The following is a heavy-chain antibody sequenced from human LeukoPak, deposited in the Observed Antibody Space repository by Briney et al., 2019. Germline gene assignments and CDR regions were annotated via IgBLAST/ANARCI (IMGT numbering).Heavy chain of an antibody. D-gene: IGHD3-10*01. CDR3: ARVPYRYFGSGSFQFDY. J-gene: IGHJ4*02. V-gene: IGHV3-23*01. CDR1: GFTFSSYS. CDR2: ISGSGAGT. Sequence: GGSLRLSCAASGFTFSSYSMNWVRQAPGKGLEWVSAISGSGAGTYYADSVKGRFTISRDSSNNTLYVQMNSLRAEDTAVYYCARVPYRYFGSGSFQFDYWGQGTLVTVSS.